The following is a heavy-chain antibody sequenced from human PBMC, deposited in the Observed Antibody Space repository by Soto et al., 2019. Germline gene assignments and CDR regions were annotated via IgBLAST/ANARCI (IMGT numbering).Heavy chain of an antibody. Sequence: PSETLSLTCTVSGDSISSSNSHWGWTRQSPGKGLEYIGSVYYGGAIFYSGNIYYNPSLKSRVTISVDTSKNQFSLRLSSVTAADTGVYYCVRYDRINMKPYSPEGFHIWGQGTMVTVSS. CDR2: VYYGGAIFYSGNI. V-gene: IGHV4-39*01. CDR1: GDSISSSNSH. J-gene: IGHJ3*02. CDR3: VRYDRINMKPYSPEGFHI. D-gene: IGHD3-3*02.